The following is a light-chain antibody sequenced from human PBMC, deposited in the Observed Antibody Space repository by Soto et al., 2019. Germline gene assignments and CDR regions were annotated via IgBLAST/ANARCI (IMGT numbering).Light chain of an antibody. Sequence: VLTQSPATLSLSPVERATLSSTASHSVTSCFAWYYQKPRQEPTRLINYGSNRTSVVTARYSGSGSDTDFSLPIISLEPDEFAVDYCYQRSGWSLTFGQGTRLEIK. CDR2: YGS. J-gene: IGKJ5*01. V-gene: IGKV3-11*01. CDR3: YQRSGWSLT. CDR1: HSVTSC.